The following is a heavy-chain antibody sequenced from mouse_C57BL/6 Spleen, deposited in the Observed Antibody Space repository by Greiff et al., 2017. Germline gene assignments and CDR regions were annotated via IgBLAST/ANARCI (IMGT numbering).Heavy chain of an antibody. V-gene: IGHV1-72*01. Sequence: VQLQQSGAELVKPGASVKLSCKASGYTFTSYWMHWVKQRPGRGLEWIGRIDPNSGGTKYNEKFKSKATRTVDKPSSTAYMRLSSLTSEDSAVYYCARSLYDVTGFAYWGQGTLVTVSA. CDR3: ARSLYDVTGFAY. CDR1: GYTFTSYW. CDR2: IDPNSGGT. J-gene: IGHJ3*01. D-gene: IGHD2-12*01.